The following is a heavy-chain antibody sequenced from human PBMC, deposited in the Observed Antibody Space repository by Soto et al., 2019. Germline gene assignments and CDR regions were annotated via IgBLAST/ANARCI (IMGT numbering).Heavy chain of an antibody. Sequence: EVQLVESGGGLVKPRGSLRLSCAASGFTFTSALMTWVRQAPGKGLEWVGRVKSKTDGGTTDYAAPVKGRFTISRDDSEKTLYLQMNSLKTEDTAVYYCTTGSTGRDYWAQGTLVTVSS. J-gene: IGHJ4*02. CDR1: GFTFTSAL. D-gene: IGHD3-10*01. V-gene: IGHV3-15*01. CDR2: VKSKTDGGTT. CDR3: TTGSTGRDY.